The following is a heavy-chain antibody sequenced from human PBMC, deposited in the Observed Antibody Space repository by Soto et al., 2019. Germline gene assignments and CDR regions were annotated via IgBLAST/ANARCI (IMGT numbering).Heavy chain of an antibody. V-gene: IGHV4-34*01. CDR1: GGSFSGYY. Sequence: QVQLQQWGAGLLKPSETLSLTCAVYGGSFSGYYWSWIRQPPGKGLEWIGEINHSGSTNYNPSLKSRVTISVDTSKNQFSLKLSSVTAADTAVYYCARSEGDTMVRGATRLDVWGKGTTVTVSS. D-gene: IGHD3-10*01. CDR3: ARSEGDTMVRGATRLDV. J-gene: IGHJ6*04. CDR2: INHSGST.